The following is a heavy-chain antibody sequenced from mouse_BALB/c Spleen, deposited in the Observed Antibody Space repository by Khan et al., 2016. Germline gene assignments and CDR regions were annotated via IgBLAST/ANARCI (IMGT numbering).Heavy chain of an antibody. CDR1: GFSLTNSG. Sequence: QVQLKESGPGLVAPSQSLSITCTVSGFSLTNSGVHWVRQPPGKGLDWLGVIWAGGSTDYNSALMSRLTITKDNSQNQVFLKMNSLQSDDTAMYYCARDDRDDDAWFASWGLGTLVTVSA. CDR2: IWAGGST. CDR3: ARDDRDDDAWFAS. J-gene: IGHJ3*01. V-gene: IGHV2-9*02. D-gene: IGHD2-4*01.